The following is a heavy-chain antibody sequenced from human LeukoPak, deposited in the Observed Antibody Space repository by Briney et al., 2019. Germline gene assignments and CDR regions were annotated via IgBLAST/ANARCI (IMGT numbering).Heavy chain of an antibody. D-gene: IGHD1-26*01. V-gene: IGHV4-38-2*02. Sequence: PSETLSLTCAVSGYSISSDYYWGWIRQPPGKGREWIGSIYHSGTTHYNPSLKSRVTISVDTSKNQFSLKLSSVTAADTAVYYCVRDRDRWDFDYWGQGTLVTVSS. J-gene: IGHJ4*02. CDR3: VRDRDRWDFDY. CDR1: GYSISSDYY. CDR2: IYHSGTT.